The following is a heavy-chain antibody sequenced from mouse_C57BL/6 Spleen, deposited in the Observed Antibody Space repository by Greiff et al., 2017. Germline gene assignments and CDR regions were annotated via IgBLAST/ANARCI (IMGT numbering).Heavy chain of an antibody. CDR2: ISNLAYSI. CDR3: ARPHYYGSSKSYWYFDV. J-gene: IGHJ1*03. D-gene: IGHD1-1*01. Sequence: DVMLVESGGGLVQPGGSLKLSCAASGFTFSDYGMAWVRQAPRKGPEWVAFISNLAYSIYYADTVTGRFTISRENAKNTLYLEMSSLRSEDTAMYYCARPHYYGSSKSYWYFDVWGTGTTVTVSS. V-gene: IGHV5-15*01. CDR1: GFTFSDYG.